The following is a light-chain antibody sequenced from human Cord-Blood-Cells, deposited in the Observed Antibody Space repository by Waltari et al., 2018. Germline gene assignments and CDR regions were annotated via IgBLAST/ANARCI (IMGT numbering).Light chain of an antibody. J-gene: IGKJ5*01. CDR1: QSVSSSY. Sequence: EIVLTQSPGTLSLSPGARATLSCRASQSVSSSYLAWYQQKPGQAPRLLIYGASSRATGIPDRFSGSGYGTDFTLTISRLEPEDFAVYYCQQYGSSPTFGQGTRLEIK. V-gene: IGKV3-20*01. CDR2: GAS. CDR3: QQYGSSPT.